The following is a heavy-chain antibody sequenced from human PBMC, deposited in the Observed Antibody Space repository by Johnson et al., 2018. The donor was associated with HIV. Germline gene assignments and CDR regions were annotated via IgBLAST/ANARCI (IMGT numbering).Heavy chain of an antibody. Sequence: VQLVESGGGLVKPGGSLTLSCAASGFTFSNACMSWVRQAPGKGLEWVGRIKTKTEGGTTDYPAPGKGRFTISRDDSKNTLYLQMNSLKIEDTAVYYCTSVSSGWYGGAFDIWGQGTTVTVSS. J-gene: IGHJ3*02. CDR1: GFTFSNAC. CDR2: IKTKTEGGTT. D-gene: IGHD6-19*01. CDR3: TSVSSGWYGGAFDI. V-gene: IGHV3-15*01.